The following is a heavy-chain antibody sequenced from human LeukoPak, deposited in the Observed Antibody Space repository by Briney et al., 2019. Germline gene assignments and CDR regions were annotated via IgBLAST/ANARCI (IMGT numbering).Heavy chain of an antibody. CDR1: GFTVSSTY. V-gene: IGHV3-66*02. CDR2: IYSGGST. Sequence: GGSLRLSCAASGFTVSSTYMNWVRQAPGKGLEWVSVIYSGGSTYYADSVKGRVTVSRDNSKNTLYPQINSLKAEDKAVYYCSRATKYDYWGQGTLVTVSS. J-gene: IGHJ4*02. CDR3: SRATKYDY. D-gene: IGHD1-26*01.